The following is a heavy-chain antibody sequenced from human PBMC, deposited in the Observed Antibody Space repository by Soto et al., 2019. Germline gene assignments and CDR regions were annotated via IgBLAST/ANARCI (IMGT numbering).Heavy chain of an antibody. CDR3: ARDFYGGYTYGPGDY. V-gene: IGHV3-48*03. Sequence: GGSLRLSCAASGFTFSSYEMNWVRQAPGKGLEWVSYIHGDGGKIYYVDSVKGRFTISRDNAKRSLYLQMNSLRAEDTAVYYCARDFYGGYTYGPGDYWGQGALVTVSS. J-gene: IGHJ4*02. CDR1: GFTFSSYE. D-gene: IGHD5-18*01. CDR2: IHGDGGKI.